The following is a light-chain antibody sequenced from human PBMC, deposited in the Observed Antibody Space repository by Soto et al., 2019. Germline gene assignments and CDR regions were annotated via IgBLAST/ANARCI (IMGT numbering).Light chain of an antibody. Sequence: EIVLTQSPATLSLSPGERATLSCRASQSVSSYLAWYQQKPGQAPRLLIYDASTRATGIPARFSGSGSGTVFPRTMSSLEPEEFAVYCCQRRSDWPPLFGQGTKLEIK. CDR3: QRRSDWPPL. J-gene: IGKJ2*01. CDR1: QSVSSY. V-gene: IGKV3-11*01. CDR2: DAS.